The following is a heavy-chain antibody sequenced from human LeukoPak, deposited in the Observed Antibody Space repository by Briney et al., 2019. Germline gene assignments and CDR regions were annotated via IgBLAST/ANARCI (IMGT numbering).Heavy chain of an antibody. CDR2: IYYSGST. D-gene: IGHD2-2*01. CDR1: GGSISSYY. CDR3: ARDKVVVVPAALRYYYYYGMDV. J-gene: IGHJ6*02. V-gene: IGHV4-59*01. Sequence: SETLSLTCTVSGGSISSYYWSWIRQPPGKGLEWIGYIYYSGSTNYNPSLKSRVTISVDTSKNQFSLKLSSVTAADTAVYYRARDKVVVVPAALRYYYYYGMDVWGQGTTVTVSS.